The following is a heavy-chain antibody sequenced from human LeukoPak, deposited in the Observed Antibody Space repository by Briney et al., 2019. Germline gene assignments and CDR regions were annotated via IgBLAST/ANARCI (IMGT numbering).Heavy chain of an antibody. CDR1: GFTFSTYS. CDR3: AREYSSSS. Sequence: GGSQRLSCAVSGFTFSTYSMIWVRQAPGKGLEWVSSISSSSTYIYYADSVKGRFTISRDNAKNSLYLQMNSLRAEDTAVYYCAREYSSSSGGQGTLVTVSS. CDR2: ISSSSTYI. V-gene: IGHV3-21*01. D-gene: IGHD6-6*01. J-gene: IGHJ4*02.